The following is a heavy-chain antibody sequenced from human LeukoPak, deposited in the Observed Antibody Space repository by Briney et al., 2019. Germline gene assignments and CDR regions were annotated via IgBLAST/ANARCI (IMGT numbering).Heavy chain of an antibody. D-gene: IGHD5-18*01. CDR1: GGSISTTGYY. J-gene: IGHJ4*02. Sequence: SETLSLTCTVSGGSISTTGYYWGWIRQPPGKGLEWIGSIYRSGSAYYKPSLTSRVTMSVDTSKNQFSLKLSSVTASDTAVYYCARHRGYSYGYLDYWGQGTLVTVSP. CDR2: IYRSGSA. CDR3: ARHRGYSYGYLDY. V-gene: IGHV4-39*01.